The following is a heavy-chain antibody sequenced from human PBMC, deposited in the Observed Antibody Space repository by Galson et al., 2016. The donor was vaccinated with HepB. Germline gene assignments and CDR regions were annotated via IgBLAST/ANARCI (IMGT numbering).Heavy chain of an antibody. CDR3: AKDRRPIARDTNDGFEV. CDR2: ISRSGGSA. D-gene: IGHD5-18*01. V-gene: IGHV3-23*01. J-gene: IGHJ3*01. CDR1: GFTFSSYA. Sequence: SLRLSCAASGFTFSSYAMNWVRQAPGKGLEWVSMISRSGGSANYVDSVKGRFTISRDNSKNRLYLQMNGLRAGDAALYYCAKDRRPIARDTNDGFEVWGQGTMVTVSS.